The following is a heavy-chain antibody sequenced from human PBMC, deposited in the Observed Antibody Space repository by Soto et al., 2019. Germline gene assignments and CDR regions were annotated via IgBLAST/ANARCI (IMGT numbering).Heavy chain of an antibody. Sequence: QVQLQQWGAGLLKPSETLSLTCAVSGGSFSGYYWTWIRQPPGTGLEWMGEINHSGSTNYNPSLKSRVTISVDTSKNQFSLKLTSVTAADTAVYYWARDKITGLFDYWGQGTLVTVSS. V-gene: IGHV4-34*01. D-gene: IGHD2-8*02. CDR2: INHSGST. CDR3: ARDKITGLFDY. CDR1: GGSFSGYY. J-gene: IGHJ4*02.